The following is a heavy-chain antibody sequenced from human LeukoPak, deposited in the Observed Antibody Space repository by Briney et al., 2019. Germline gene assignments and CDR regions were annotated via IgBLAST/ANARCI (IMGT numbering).Heavy chain of an antibody. V-gene: IGHV3-33*08. J-gene: IGHJ4*02. CDR2: IWYDGSNK. Sequence: GGSLRLSCAASGFTFSSYGMHWVRQAPGKGLEWVAVIWYDGSNKYYADSVKGRFTISRDNSKNTLYLQMNSLRAEDTAVYYCARSKGSAGSSGYYVYWGQGTLVTVSS. D-gene: IGHD3-22*01. CDR3: ARSKGSAGSSGYYVY. CDR1: GFTFSSYG.